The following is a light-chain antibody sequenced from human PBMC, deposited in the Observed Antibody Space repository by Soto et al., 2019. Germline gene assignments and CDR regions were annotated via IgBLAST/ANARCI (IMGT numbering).Light chain of an antibody. V-gene: IGKV3-15*01. CDR1: HSVSSS. Sequence: EVVMTQSPATLSVSPGERATLSCRASHSVSSSLAWYQQKPGQAPGLLISGASTRAAGIPARFSGSGSGTEFTLTISRLEPEDFAMYYCQQYGSSPRPYTFGQGTKLEIK. J-gene: IGKJ2*01. CDR3: QQYGSSPRPYT. CDR2: GAS.